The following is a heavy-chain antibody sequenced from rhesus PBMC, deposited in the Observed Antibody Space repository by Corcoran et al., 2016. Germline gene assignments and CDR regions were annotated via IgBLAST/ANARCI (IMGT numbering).Heavy chain of an antibody. Sequence: QVQLQESGPSVVKPSAPLSLTCAVSVCSLSGNNWWMWIRPSQGTGLGWLGSIHDTAGATEYNPSLKSRVTIAIDTSKTQFSLRLSSVTAADTAVYYCARRVYGSLYGLDSWGQGVVVTVSS. D-gene: IGHD4-4*01. CDR2: IHDTAGAT. CDR3: ARRVYGSLYGLDS. CDR1: VCSLSGNNW. J-gene: IGHJ6*01. V-gene: IGHV4-93*02.